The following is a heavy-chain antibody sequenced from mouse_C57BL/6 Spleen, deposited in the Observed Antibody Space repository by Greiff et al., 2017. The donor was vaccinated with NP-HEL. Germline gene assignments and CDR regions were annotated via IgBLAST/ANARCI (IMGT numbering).Heavy chain of an antibody. D-gene: IGHD2-13*01. CDR3: ARDKYGEMAMDY. J-gene: IGHJ4*01. Sequence: EVKLVESGGGLVKPGGSLKLSCAASGFTFSSYAMSWVRQTPEKRLEWVATISDGGSYTYYPDNVKGRFTISRDNAKNNLYLQMSHLKSEDTAMYYCARDKYGEMAMDYWGQGTSVTVSS. V-gene: IGHV5-4*01. CDR1: GFTFSSYA. CDR2: ISDGGSYT.